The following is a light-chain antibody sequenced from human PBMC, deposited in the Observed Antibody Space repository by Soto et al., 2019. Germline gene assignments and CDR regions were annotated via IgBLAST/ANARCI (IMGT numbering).Light chain of an antibody. CDR3: CSYAGSNTHYV. CDR1: SSDIGGYNY. V-gene: IGLV2-11*01. J-gene: IGLJ1*01. CDR2: DVS. Sequence: QSVLTQPRSVSGSPGQSVTISCTGTSSDIGGYNYVSWYQHHPGKAPKLLIYDVSNRPSGVPDRFSGSKSGNTASLTISGLQAEDDSDYYCCSYAGSNTHYVFGSGTKLTVL.